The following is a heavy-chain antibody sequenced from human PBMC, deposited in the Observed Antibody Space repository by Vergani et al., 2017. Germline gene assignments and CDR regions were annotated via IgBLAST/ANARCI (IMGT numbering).Heavy chain of an antibody. CDR2: INPSGDHT. CDR3: ARGDYGILTGYRY. CDR1: GYTFSNYY. J-gene: IGHJ4*02. V-gene: IGHV1-46*03. D-gene: IGHD3-9*01. Sequence: QVQGVQSGAEVKKSGASVKVSCKTSGYTFSNYYMHWVRQAPGQGLEWMGIINPSGDHTNYAQKFQGRVTMTRDTSTSTVYMELSSLRSEDTAIYYCARGDYGILTGYRYWGQGTLVTVSA.